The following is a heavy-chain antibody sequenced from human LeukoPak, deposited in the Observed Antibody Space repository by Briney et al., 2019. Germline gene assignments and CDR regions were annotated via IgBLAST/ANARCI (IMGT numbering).Heavy chain of an antibody. D-gene: IGHD5-18*01. Sequence: SETLSLTCAVYGGSFSGYYWSWIRQPPGKGLEWIGGINHSGSTNYNPSLKSRVTISVDTSKNQFSLKLSSVTAADTAVYYCARVSGGYSYGPMIFDYWGQGTLVTVSS. V-gene: IGHV4-34*01. CDR2: INHSGST. CDR3: ARVSGGYSYGPMIFDY. J-gene: IGHJ4*02. CDR1: GGSFSGYY.